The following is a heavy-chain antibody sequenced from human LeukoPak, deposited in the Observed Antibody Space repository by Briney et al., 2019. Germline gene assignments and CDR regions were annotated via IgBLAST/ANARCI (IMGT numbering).Heavy chain of an antibody. Sequence: GASVKVSCKASGYTFTSYGISWVRQAPGQGLEWMGWISAYNGNTNYAQKLQGRVTMTTETSTSTAYMELRSLRSEDTAVYYCARSGIGRFGELLPLEYYYYYMDVWGKGTTVTISS. J-gene: IGHJ6*03. CDR1: GYTFTSYG. CDR2: ISAYNGNT. V-gene: IGHV1-18*01. D-gene: IGHD3-10*01. CDR3: ARSGIGRFGELLPLEYYYYYMDV.